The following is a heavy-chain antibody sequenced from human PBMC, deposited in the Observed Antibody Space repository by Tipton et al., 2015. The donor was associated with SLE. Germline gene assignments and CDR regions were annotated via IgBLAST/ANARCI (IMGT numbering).Heavy chain of an antibody. CDR3: ARGPDYGSRTDYLDP. J-gene: IGHJ5*02. D-gene: IGHD3-10*01. CDR2: IRKDGYED. Sequence: FLRLSCEGSGFIFSRHWMTWVRQAPGKGLEWVADIRKDGYEDYYVDSVKGRFTISRDNAKNSLYLQSNSLRDVDTSVYYCARGPDYGSRTDYLDPWGQGILVTVSS. V-gene: IGHV3-7*04. CDR1: GFIFSRHW.